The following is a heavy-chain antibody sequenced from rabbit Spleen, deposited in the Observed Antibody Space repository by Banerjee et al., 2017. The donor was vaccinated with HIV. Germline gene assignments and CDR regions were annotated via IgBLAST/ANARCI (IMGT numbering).Heavy chain of an antibody. Sequence: QSLQESGGDLVKPGASLTLTCTASGFSFSSDYYMGWVRQAPGKGLEWIACIYTSSGDTDYASWVNGRFTISRDIDQNTLYLQLNSLTAADTATYFCVRDQARMLDLWGPGTLVTVS. V-gene: IGHV1S40*01. CDR1: GFSFSSDYY. D-gene: IGHD6-1*01. CDR3: VRDQARMLDL. J-gene: IGHJ4*01. CDR2: IYTSSGDT.